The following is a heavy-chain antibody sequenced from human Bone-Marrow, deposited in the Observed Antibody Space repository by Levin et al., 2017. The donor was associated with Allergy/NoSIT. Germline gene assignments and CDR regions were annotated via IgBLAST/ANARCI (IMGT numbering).Heavy chain of an antibody. J-gene: IGHJ6*02. Sequence: GGSLRLSCAASGFTFGSYAMHWVRQAPGKGLEWVAVISFDGSDRDKSYTDSGKGRFTISRDNFNNTLFLGMNNLRVEDRAVDYCARARSVSNYYGMDVWGQGTTLTVSS. CDR3: ARARSVSNYYGMDV. V-gene: IGHV3-30*04. D-gene: IGHD3-10*01. CDR1: GFTFGSYA. CDR2: ISFDGSDRDK.